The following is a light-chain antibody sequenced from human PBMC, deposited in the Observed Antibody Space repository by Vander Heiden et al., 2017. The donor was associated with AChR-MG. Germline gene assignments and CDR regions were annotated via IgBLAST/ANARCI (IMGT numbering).Light chain of an antibody. V-gene: IGKV3-20*01. CDR1: RTVNNYY. CDR2: DAS. J-gene: IGKJ2*01. Sequence: EIVLTQSPGTLSMSPGERATLACRASRTVNNYYLAWYQQKPGQAPRLLIYDASSRATGIPDRFSGSGSGIDFTLTISRLEPEDFAVYYCQQYDNFPNPFGQGTKLETK. CDR3: QQYDNFPNP.